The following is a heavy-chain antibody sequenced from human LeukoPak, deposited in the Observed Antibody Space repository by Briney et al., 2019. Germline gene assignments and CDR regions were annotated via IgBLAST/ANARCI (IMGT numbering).Heavy chain of an antibody. CDR3: ARSARLMKGVVEVTALDD. CDR1: GFIFRDYG. Sequence: GGTLRLSCAASGFIFRDYGMTWVRQAPGKGLEWIAYLSSSGSAFSYADSVKGRFTIARDNAKNSVYLEMNSLRADDTAVYYCARSARLMKGVVEVTALDDWGQGTLVTVSS. V-gene: IGHV3-48*04. J-gene: IGHJ4*02. CDR2: LSSSGSAF. D-gene: IGHD3-3*01.